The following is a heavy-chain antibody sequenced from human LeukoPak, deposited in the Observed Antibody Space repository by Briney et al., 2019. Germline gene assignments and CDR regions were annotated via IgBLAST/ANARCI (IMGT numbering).Heavy chain of an antibody. V-gene: IGHV5-51*01. D-gene: IGHD2-15*01. J-gene: IGHJ5*02. CDR2: NYPGGSDT. CDR1: GYSFTSYL. Sequence: GESLKISCKGSGYSFTSYLIGWVRQMPGKGLEWMGINYPGGSDTRYGPSFQGQVTISADKSNGPASLQCGSLKASDTAMYFCAKLGGYRSGGSCYPLYNWFDPWGEEPLVTVSS. CDR3: AKLGGYRSGGSCYPLYNWFDP.